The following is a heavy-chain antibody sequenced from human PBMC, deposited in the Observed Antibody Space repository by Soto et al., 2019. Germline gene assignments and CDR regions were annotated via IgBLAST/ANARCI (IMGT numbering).Heavy chain of an antibody. CDR2: ISAYNGNT. D-gene: IGHD6-13*01. CDR3: ARGSSSSYFDY. J-gene: IGHJ4*02. CDR1: GYTFSSYG. V-gene: IGHV1-18*04. Sequence: AASVKVSCKASGYTFSSYGISWVRQAPGQGLEWMGWISAYNGNTNYAQKFQGRVTMTTDTSTNTAYMEVRSLRSDDTAMYYCARGSSSSYFDYWGQGTLGTVSA.